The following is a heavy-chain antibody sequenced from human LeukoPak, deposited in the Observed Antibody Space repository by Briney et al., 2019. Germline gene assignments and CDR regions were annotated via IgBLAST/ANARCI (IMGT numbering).Heavy chain of an antibody. V-gene: IGHV3-23*01. D-gene: IGHD3-3*01. J-gene: IGHJ4*02. Sequence: GGSLRLSCAASGFTFSSYGMSWVRQAPGKGLEWVSAISSIGDSTYYADSVKGRFTISRDNSKNTLFLQMSSLRAEDTAVYYCAKDLQTIFGVVPFDYWGQGTLVTVSS. CDR2: ISSIGDST. CDR1: GFTFSSYG. CDR3: AKDLQTIFGVVPFDY.